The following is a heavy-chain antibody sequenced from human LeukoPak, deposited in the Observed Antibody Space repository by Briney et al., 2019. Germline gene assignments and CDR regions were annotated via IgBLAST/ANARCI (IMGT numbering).Heavy chain of an antibody. CDR1: GGSFSGYY. J-gene: IGHJ6*02. V-gene: IGHV4-34*01. CDR2: INHSGST. CDR3: ASRGHYYYGMDV. Sequence: SETLSLTCAVYGGSFSGYYWSWIRQPPGKGLEWIGEINHSGSTNYNPSLKSRVTISVDTSKNQFSLKLSSVTAADTAVYYCASRGHYYYGMDVWGQGTTVTVSS.